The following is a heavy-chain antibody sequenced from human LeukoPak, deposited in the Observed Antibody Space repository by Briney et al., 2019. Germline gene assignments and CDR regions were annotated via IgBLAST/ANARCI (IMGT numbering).Heavy chain of an antibody. V-gene: IGHV1-46*01. CDR1: GYTFTSYY. J-gene: IGHJ4*02. D-gene: IGHD5-12*01. CDR2: INPSGGST. CDR3: ARGRKAVGYSGYDWLDY. Sequence: ASVKVSCKASGYTFTSYYMHWVRQDPGQGLEWMGIINPSGGSTSYAQKFQGRVTMTRDTSTSTVYMELSSLRSEDTAVYYCARGRKAVGYSGYDWLDYWGQGTLVTVSS.